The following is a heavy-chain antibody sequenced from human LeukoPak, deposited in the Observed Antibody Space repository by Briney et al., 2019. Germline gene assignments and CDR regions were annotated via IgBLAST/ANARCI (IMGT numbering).Heavy chain of an antibody. CDR1: GGSISSYY. J-gene: IGHJ3*02. D-gene: IGHD3-16*01. CDR2: IYYSGSP. CDR3: ARVDLGDAFDI. Sequence: SETLSLTSTVSGGSISSYYWSWIRQPPGKVLEWIGSIYYSGSPNYNPSLKSRVTLSVDTSKNQFSLKLSSVTAADTAVYYCARVDLGDAFDIWGQGTMVTVSS. V-gene: IGHV4-59*01.